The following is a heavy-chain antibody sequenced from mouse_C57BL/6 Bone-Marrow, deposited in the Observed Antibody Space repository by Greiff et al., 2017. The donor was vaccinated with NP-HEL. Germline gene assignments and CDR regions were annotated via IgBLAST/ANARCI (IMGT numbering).Heavy chain of an antibody. CDR3: ARIASISYITTVVATEEGYFDY. CDR1: GFSLSTFGMG. CDR2: IWWDDDK. V-gene: IGHV8-8*01. Sequence: QVTLKESGPGILQPSQTLSLTCSFSGFSLSTFGMGVGWIRQPSGKGLEWLAHIWWDDDKYYNPALKSRLTISKDTSKNQVFLKIANVDTADTATYYCARIASISYITTVVATEEGYFDYWGQGTTLTVSS. D-gene: IGHD1-1*01. J-gene: IGHJ2*01.